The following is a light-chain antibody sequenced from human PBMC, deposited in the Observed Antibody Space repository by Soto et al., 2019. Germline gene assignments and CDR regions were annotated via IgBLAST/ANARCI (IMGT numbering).Light chain of an antibody. Sequence: QSVLTQPPSVSGSPGQSITISCTGSSSDVGGYNYVSWYQQLPGKAPKLMIYEVSNRPSGVSNRFSGSKSGNTASLTISGLQAEDEADYYCSSYTSSSTVVFGGGTKLTVL. CDR3: SSYTSSSTVV. V-gene: IGLV2-14*01. J-gene: IGLJ2*01. CDR1: SSDVGGYNY. CDR2: EVS.